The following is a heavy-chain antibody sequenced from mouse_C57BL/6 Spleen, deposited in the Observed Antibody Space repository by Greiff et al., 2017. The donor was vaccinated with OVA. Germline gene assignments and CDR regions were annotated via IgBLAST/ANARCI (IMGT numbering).Heavy chain of an antibody. D-gene: IGHD2-2*01. CDR3: ARSLYGYDGAWFAY. CDR1: GYTFTDYN. Sequence: EVMLVESGPELVKPGASVKIPCKASGYTFTDYNMDWVKQSHGKSLEWIGDINPNNGGTIYNQKFKGKATLTVDKSSSTAYMELRSLTSEDTAVYYCARSLYGYDGAWFAYWGQGTLVTVSA. J-gene: IGHJ3*01. V-gene: IGHV1-18*01. CDR2: INPNNGGT.